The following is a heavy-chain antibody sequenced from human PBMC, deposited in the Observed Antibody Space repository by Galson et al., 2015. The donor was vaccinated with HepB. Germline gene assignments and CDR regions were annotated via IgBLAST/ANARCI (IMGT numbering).Heavy chain of an antibody. V-gene: IGHV1-24*01. CDR2: FDPEDGET. CDR3: ATFWRSGYYSSFDH. Sequence: SVKVSCKVSGYTLTELSMHWVRQAPGKGLEWMGGFDPEDGETIYAQKFQGRVTMTEDTSTDTAYMELSSLRSEDTAVYYCATFWRSGYYSSFDHWGQGTLVTVSS. D-gene: IGHD3-22*01. J-gene: IGHJ4*02. CDR1: GYTLTELS.